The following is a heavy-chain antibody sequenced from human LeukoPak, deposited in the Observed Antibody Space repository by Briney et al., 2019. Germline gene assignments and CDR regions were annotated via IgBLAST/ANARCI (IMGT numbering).Heavy chain of an antibody. CDR2: IKSKTDGGTT. V-gene: IGHV3-15*01. Sequence: KPGGSLRLSCAASGFTFSNAWMSWVRQAPGKGLERVGRIKSKTDGGTTDYAAPVKGRFTISRDDSKNTLYLQMNSLKTEDTAVYYCTTGGIVVVPAAYYWGQGTLVTVSS. CDR1: GFTFSNAW. CDR3: TTGGIVVVPAAYY. J-gene: IGHJ4*02. D-gene: IGHD2-2*01.